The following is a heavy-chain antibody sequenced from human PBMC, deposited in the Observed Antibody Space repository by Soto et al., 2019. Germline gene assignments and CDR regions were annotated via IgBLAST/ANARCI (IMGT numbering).Heavy chain of an antibody. J-gene: IGHJ6*02. V-gene: IGHV3-21*01. CDR2: ISSSSSYI. Sequence: GGSLRLSCAASGFTFSSYSMNWVRQAPGKGLEWVSSISSSSSYIYYADSVKGRFTISRDNAKNSLYLQMNSLRAEDTAVYYCARDMGIAVAGTRMDVWGQGTTVTVSS. CDR3: ARDMGIAVAGTRMDV. CDR1: GFTFSSYS. D-gene: IGHD6-19*01.